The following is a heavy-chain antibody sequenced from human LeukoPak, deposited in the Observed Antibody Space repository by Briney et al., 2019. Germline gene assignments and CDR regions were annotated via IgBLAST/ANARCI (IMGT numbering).Heavy chain of an antibody. J-gene: IGHJ4*02. CDR3: AKAPVTSCRGAFCYPFDS. CDR2: IDYSGGSS. Sequence: GGSLRLSCAASGFTLSSYEMSWIRQAPGKGLEWVSSIDYSGGSSYYADSVRGRFTISRDNSRNTMYLQMNSLRVEDAAVYYCAKAPVTSCRGAFCYPFDSWGQGTLVTVSS. CDR1: GFTLSSYE. D-gene: IGHD2-15*01. V-gene: IGHV3-23*01.